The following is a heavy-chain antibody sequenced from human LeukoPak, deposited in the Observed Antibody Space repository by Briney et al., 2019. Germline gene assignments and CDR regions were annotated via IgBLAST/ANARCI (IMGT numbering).Heavy chain of an antibody. CDR1: GFSFSSCG. CDR2: ISFDGTNK. Sequence: GRSLRLSCAASGFSFSSCGMHWVRQAPGKGLEWVAVISFDGTNKHYADSVKGRFTISRDNSKNTLHLQMNSLRAEDTAVYYCAKDGSWMVRGVTGYYGMDVWGQGTTVTVSS. V-gene: IGHV3-30*18. J-gene: IGHJ6*02. CDR3: AKDGSWMVRGVTGYYGMDV. D-gene: IGHD3-10*01.